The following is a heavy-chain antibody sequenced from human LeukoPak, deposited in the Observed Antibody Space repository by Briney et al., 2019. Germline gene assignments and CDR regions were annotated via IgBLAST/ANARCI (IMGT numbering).Heavy chain of an antibody. V-gene: IGHV3-74*01. Sequence: GGSLRLSCAASGFTFSSYWMHWVRQAPGKGLVWVSRINSDGSSTSYADSVKGRFTISRDNAKNTLYLQMNSLRAEDTAVYYCARGPTSSSWCYYYYGMDVWGQGTTVTVSS. J-gene: IGHJ6*02. CDR1: GFTFSSYW. CDR3: ARGPTSSSWCYYYYGMDV. CDR2: INSDGSST. D-gene: IGHD6-13*01.